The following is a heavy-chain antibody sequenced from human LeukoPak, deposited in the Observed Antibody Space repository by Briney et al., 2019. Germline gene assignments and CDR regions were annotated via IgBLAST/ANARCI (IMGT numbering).Heavy chain of an antibody. D-gene: IGHD6-19*01. CDR1: GFTFSNSA. V-gene: IGHV3-23*01. CDR2: LSGSGITT. CDR3: AKGIYSSGWGYFDY. J-gene: IGHJ4*01. Sequence: PGGSLRLSCAASGFTFSNSAMRWVRQAPGKGLEWVSTLSGSGITTYYADSVKGRFTISRDNSKNTLYLQMNSLRAEDTAVYYRAKGIYSSGWGYFDYWGHGTLVTVSS.